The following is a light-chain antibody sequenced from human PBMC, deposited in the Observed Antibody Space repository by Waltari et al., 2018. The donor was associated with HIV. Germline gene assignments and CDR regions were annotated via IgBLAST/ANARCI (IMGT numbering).Light chain of an antibody. CDR3: MQGTHWPPV. Sequence: DVVMTQSPLSLPVTLGQPASISCRSSQSLVYNDGNTYLNWFQQRPGQSPRRLIYKVSNRDSVVPDRFSGSGSGTDFTLRISRVEAEDVGVYYCMQGTHWPPVFGQGTKVEIK. CDR1: QSLVYNDGNTY. CDR2: KVS. J-gene: IGKJ1*01. V-gene: IGKV2-30*01.